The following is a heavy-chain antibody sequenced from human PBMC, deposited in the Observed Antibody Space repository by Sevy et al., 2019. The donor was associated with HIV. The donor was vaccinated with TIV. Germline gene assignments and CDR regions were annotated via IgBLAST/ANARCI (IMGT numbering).Heavy chain of an antibody. Sequence: GGSLRLSCAASGFTFSSYGMHWVRQAPGKGLEWVAFIRYDGSNKYYADSVEGRFTISRDNSKNTLYLQMNSLRAEDTAVYYCAKDLAMVQGVIITPYFDYWGQGTLVTVSS. CDR2: IRYDGSNK. CDR1: GFTFSSYG. CDR3: AKDLAMVQGVIITPYFDY. V-gene: IGHV3-30*02. J-gene: IGHJ4*02. D-gene: IGHD3-10*01.